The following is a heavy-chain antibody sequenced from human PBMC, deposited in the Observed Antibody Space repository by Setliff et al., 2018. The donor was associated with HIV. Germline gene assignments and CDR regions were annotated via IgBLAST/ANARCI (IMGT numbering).Heavy chain of an antibody. CDR3: ARGLSGYCSSTSCYAGFDP. J-gene: IGHJ5*02. CDR2: IYYNGNA. D-gene: IGHD2-2*03. V-gene: IGHV4-30-2*01. Sequence: LSLTCAVSGGSMRSSGYSWTWIRQAPGKGLEWVGYIYYNGNAYYNPSLKSRVTISVDRSKNQFSLKLSSVTAADTAVYYCARGLSGYCSSTSCYAGFDPWGQGTLVTVSS. CDR1: GGSMRSSGYS.